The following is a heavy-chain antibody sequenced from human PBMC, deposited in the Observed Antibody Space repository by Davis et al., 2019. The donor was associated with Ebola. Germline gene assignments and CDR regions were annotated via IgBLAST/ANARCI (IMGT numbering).Heavy chain of an antibody. J-gene: IGHJ3*01. CDR1: GDSVSRNSGA. CDR2: TYYRSKWYN. Sequence: HSQTLSLPCAISGDSVSRNSGAWHWLRQSPSRGLAWLGRTYYRSKWYNDYAVSVKSRMTINPDTSKNQFSLQLNSVTPEDTAVYYCVRGWGRSGLDVWGQGSMVTVSS. CDR3: VRGWGRSGLDV. V-gene: IGHV6-1*01. D-gene: IGHD3-16*01.